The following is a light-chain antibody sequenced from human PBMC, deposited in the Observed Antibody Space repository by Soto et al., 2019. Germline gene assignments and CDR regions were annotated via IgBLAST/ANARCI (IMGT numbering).Light chain of an antibody. CDR2: DAY. Sequence: EVVLTQSPVTLSLSPGERATLSCRASQSFRGLLAWYQQKPGQAPRLLIYDAYNRATGIPPRFSGSGSGTDFTLTISSLEPEDSAVYYCQQYGGSPETFGQGTKVEIK. J-gene: IGKJ1*01. CDR3: QQYGGSPET. CDR1: QSFRGL. V-gene: IGKV3-11*01.